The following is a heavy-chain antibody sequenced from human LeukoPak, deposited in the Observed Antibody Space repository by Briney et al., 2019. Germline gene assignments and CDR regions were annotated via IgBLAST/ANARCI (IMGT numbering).Heavy chain of an antibody. Sequence: PSETLSLTCTVSGGSISSGGYYWSWIRQHPGKGLEWIGYIYYSGSTYYNPSLKSRVTISVDTSKNQFSLKLSSVTAADTAAYYCAGVSPALLRFLEWSYGMDVWGQGTTVTVSS. CDR1: GGSISSGGYY. V-gene: IGHV4-31*03. D-gene: IGHD3-3*01. CDR2: IYYSGST. CDR3: AGVSPALLRFLEWSYGMDV. J-gene: IGHJ6*02.